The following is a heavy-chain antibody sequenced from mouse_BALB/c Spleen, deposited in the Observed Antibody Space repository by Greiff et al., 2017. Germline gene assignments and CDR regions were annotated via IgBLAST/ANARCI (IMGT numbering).Heavy chain of an antibody. CDR3: ARCYYYGSSFDY. Sequence: EVQLVESGGGLVQPGGSRKLSCAASGFTFSSFGMHWVRQAPEKGLEWVAYISSGSSTIYYADTVKGRFTISRDNPKNTLFLQMTSLRSEDTAMYYCARCYYYGSSFDYWGQGTTLTVSS. CDR1: GFTFSSFG. V-gene: IGHV5-17*02. J-gene: IGHJ2*01. CDR2: ISSGSSTI. D-gene: IGHD1-1*01.